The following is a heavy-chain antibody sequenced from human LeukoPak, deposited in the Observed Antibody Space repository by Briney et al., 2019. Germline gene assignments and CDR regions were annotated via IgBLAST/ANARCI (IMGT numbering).Heavy chain of an antibody. CDR1: GFTFSDYY. CDR2: ISGSSSDT. Sequence: PGGSLRLSCAASGFTFSDYYMTWIRQAPGKGLEWLSYISGSSSDTNYVDSVQGRFTISRDNAKNSLYLQMNSLRAEDTAVYYCARVNPISSGFYAYWGQGTLVTVSS. CDR3: ARVNPISSGFYAY. J-gene: IGHJ4*02. V-gene: IGHV3-11*06. D-gene: IGHD3-22*01.